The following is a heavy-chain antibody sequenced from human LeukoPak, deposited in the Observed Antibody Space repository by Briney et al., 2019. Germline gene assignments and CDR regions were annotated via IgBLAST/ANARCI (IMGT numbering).Heavy chain of an antibody. J-gene: IGHJ3*02. CDR1: GYTFTDYY. CDR3: ATVPTRPTRRAFDI. CDR2: VDPEDGET. Sequence: GASVKVSCKVSGYTFTDYYMHWVQQAPGKGLEWMGLVDPEDGETIYAEKFQGRVTITADTSTDTAYMELSSLRSEDAAVYYCATVPTRPTRRAFDIWGQGTMVTVSS. V-gene: IGHV1-69-2*01.